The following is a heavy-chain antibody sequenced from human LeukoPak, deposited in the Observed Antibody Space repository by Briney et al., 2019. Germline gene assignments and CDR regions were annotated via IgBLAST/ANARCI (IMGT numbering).Heavy chain of an antibody. CDR1: GFTVSSNY. D-gene: IGHD5-24*01. CDR3: ARSEMATILGFDY. V-gene: IGHV3-53*01. J-gene: IGHJ4*02. Sequence: GGSLRLSCAASGFTVSSNYMSWVRQAPGKGLVWVSVIYSGGSTYYADSVKGRFTISRDNSKNTLYLQMNSLRAEDTAVYYCARSEMATILGFDYWGQGTLVTVSS. CDR2: IYSGGST.